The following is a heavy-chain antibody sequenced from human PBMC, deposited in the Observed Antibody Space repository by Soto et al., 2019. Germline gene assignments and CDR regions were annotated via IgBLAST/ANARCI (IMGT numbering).Heavy chain of an antibody. V-gene: IGHV7-4-1*01. CDR3: ARGLKVGVRGVVSSVWFDP. CDR1: GYTFTSYA. J-gene: IGHJ5*02. Sequence: QVQLVQSGSELKKPGASVKVSCKASGYTFTSYAMNWVRQAPGQGLEWMGWINTNTGNPTYAQGFTGRFVFSLDTSVSTAYLQICSLKAEDTAVYYCARGLKVGVRGVVSSVWFDPWGKGTLVTVSS. CDR2: INTNTGNP. D-gene: IGHD3-10*01.